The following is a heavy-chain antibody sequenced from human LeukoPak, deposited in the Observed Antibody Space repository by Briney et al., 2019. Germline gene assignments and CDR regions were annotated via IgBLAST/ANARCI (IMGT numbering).Heavy chain of an antibody. CDR2: IYTNGST. J-gene: IGHJ5*02. V-gene: IGHV4-4*07. CDR3: AREAMGQEGGNLFVP. D-gene: IGHD5-18*01. CDR1: DVSTSFYY. Sequence: PSETLCLTCTFSDVSTSFYYRSWIRQPPGKGLEWLWRIYTNGSTNYNPSPKRRVTTTVDTSKKQLSLKLSSVTGADPAGYYCAREAMGQEGGNLFVPWGEGTLVTVSS.